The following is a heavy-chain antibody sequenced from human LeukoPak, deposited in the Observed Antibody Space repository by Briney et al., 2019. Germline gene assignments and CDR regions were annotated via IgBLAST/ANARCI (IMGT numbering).Heavy chain of an antibody. CDR2: INHSGST. V-gene: IGHV4-39*07. Sequence: SETLSLTCTVSGGSISTSSYYWGWIRQPPGKGLEWIGEINHSGSTNYNPSLKSRVTISVDTSKNQFSLKLSSVTAADTAVYYCSGGKPYWYFDLWGRGTLVTVSS. D-gene: IGHD4-23*01. J-gene: IGHJ2*01. CDR3: SGGKPYWYFDL. CDR1: GGSISTSSYY.